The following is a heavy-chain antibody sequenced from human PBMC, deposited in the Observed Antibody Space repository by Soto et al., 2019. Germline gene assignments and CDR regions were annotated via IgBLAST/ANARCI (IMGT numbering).Heavy chain of an antibody. CDR3: ARAAETRYYGMDV. Sequence: GASVKVSCKASDYTFTSYGISCVRQAPGQGLEWMGWISTYSGKTDYARKLQGRVTMTTDTSTSTAYMELRSLRFDDTAVYYCARAAETRYYGMDVWGQGTTVTVSS. V-gene: IGHV1-18*04. CDR2: ISTYSGKT. J-gene: IGHJ6*02. CDR1: DYTFTSYG.